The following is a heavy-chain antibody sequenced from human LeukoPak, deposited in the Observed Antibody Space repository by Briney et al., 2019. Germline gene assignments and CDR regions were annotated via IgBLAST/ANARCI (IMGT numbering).Heavy chain of an antibody. CDR3: TRSDCSGGGCYSVRAFDI. J-gene: IGHJ3*02. CDR1: GFTFSIYW. Sequence: PGESLKISCAASGFTFSIYWMSWVRQAPGKGLEWVANIKQDGSEKYYVGSVKGRFTISRDNAKNSFYLQMNSLRAEDTAVYYCTRSDCSGGGCYSVRAFDIWGQGTMVAVSS. D-gene: IGHD2-15*01. CDR2: IKQDGSEK. V-gene: IGHV3-7*01.